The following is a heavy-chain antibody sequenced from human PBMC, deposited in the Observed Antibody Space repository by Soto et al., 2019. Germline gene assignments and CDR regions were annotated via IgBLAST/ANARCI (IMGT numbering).Heavy chain of an antibody. CDR2: IYYSGST. V-gene: IGHV4-39*01. CDR3: GGVGFYSSHRDV. Sequence: SETLSLTCTVSGGSISSSSYYWGWIRQPPGKGLEWIGSIYYSGSTYYNPSLKSRVTISVDTSKNQFSLKLSSVTAADTAVYYCGGVGFYSSHRDVGEKGTPVTVPS. J-gene: IGHJ6*03. D-gene: IGHD3-10*01. CDR1: GGSISSSSYY.